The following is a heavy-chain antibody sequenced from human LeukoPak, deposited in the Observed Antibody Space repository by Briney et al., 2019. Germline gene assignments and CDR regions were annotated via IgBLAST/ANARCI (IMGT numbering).Heavy chain of an antibody. CDR1: GYTFTSYG. CDR3: GRDRIAAVGQLYNWFDP. J-gene: IGHJ5*02. V-gene: IGHV1-18*01. D-gene: IGHD6-13*01. CDR2: ISAYNGNT. Sequence: ASVKVSCKASGYTFTSYGISWVRQAPGQGLEWMGWISAYNGNTNYAQKLQGRVTMTTDTSTSTAYMELRSLRSDDTAVYYCGRDRIAAVGQLYNWFDPWGQGTLATVSS.